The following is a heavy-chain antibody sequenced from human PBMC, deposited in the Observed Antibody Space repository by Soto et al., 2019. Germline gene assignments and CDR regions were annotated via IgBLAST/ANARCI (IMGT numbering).Heavy chain of an antibody. D-gene: IGHD1-1*01. CDR3: ARDWNGAGKIDY. J-gene: IGHJ4*02. CDR1: GFTFSSFW. V-gene: IGHV3-74*01. Sequence: GGSLRLSCAASGFTFSSFWMHWVRQAPGKGLVWVSRINTDGSATNYADSVRGRFTISRDNAKNTLYLQMNSLRAEDTSVYYCARDWNGAGKIDYWGQGTLVTVSS. CDR2: INTDGSAT.